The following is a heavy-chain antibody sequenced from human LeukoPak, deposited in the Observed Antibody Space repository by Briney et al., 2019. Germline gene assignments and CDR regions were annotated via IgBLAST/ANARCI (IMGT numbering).Heavy chain of an antibody. V-gene: IGHV3-48*01. D-gene: IGHD5-18*01. CDR1: GFTFSDSS. CDR3: ARNLNTADDY. CDR2: ISSSSTTI. Sequence: GGSLRLSCTASGFTFSDSSMNWVRQAPGKGLEWLSYISSSSTTIYYADSVKGRFTISRDDAKSSLYLQMNSLGAEDTAVYYCARNLNTADDYWGQGILVTVSS. J-gene: IGHJ4*02.